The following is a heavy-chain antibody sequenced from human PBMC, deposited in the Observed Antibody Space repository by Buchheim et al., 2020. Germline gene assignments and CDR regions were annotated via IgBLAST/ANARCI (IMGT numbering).Heavy chain of an antibody. J-gene: IGHJ4*02. CDR3: ARGQESTSLVVAPLDY. CDR1: GFTFSSFW. Sequence: EVQLVESGGGLVQPGGSLRLSCAASGFTFSSFWMSWVRQAPGTGLEWVANINQRGSERYYLDSVKGRFTISRDNAKNSLFLQMNSLRAEDTALYYCARGQESTSLVVAPLDYWGQGTL. D-gene: IGHD3-22*01. V-gene: IGHV3-7*01. CDR2: INQRGSER.